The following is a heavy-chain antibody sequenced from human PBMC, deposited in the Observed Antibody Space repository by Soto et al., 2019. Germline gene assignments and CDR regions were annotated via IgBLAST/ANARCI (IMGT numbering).Heavy chain of an antibody. J-gene: IGHJ3*02. D-gene: IGHD2-2*01. CDR1: GGSISSGGYS. CDR3: ARVPARLGAFDI. V-gene: IGHV4-30-2*01. CDR2: IYDSGSS. Sequence: SETLSLTCAVSGGSISSGGYSWSWIRQPPGKGLEWIGYIYDSGSSHYNPSLKSRVTISLDRSKNQFSLKLSSVTAADTAVYYCARVPARLGAFDIWGQGTMVTVSS.